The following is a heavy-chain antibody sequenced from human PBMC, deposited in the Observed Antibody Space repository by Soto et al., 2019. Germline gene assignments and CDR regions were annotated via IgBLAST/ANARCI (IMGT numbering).Heavy chain of an antibody. CDR3: ARDSGPYYDILTGFGY. Sequence: GXSLRLSCAASGFCFSDYSLNWFRQAPVKGLEWISYISSSSSYTNYADSVKGRFTISRDNAKNSLYLQMNSLRAEDTAVYYCARDSGPYYDILTGFGYWGQGTLVTVSS. V-gene: IGHV3-11*05. CDR1: GFCFSDYS. J-gene: IGHJ4*02. D-gene: IGHD3-9*01. CDR2: ISSSSSYT.